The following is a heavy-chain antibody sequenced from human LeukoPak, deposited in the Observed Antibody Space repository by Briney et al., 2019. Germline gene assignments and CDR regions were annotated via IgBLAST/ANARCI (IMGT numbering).Heavy chain of an antibody. CDR2: ISSSGNTI. CDR1: GLTFSDYY. D-gene: IGHD5-24*01. CDR3: ARDKATEYYYEY. J-gene: IGHJ4*02. Sequence: GGSLRLSCAASGLTFSDYYVSWTPQAPGKGLEWVSCISSSGNTIYYADSVKGRFTISRENAKNSLYLQMNSLRAEDTAVYYCARDKATEYYYEYWGQGTLVTVSS. V-gene: IGHV3-11*01.